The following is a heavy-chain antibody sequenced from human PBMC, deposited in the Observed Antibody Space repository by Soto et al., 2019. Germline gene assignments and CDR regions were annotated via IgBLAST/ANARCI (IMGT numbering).Heavy chain of an antibody. CDR1: RFTFSSYG. Sequence: GGSLRLSCAACRFTFSSYGMHWVRQAPGKGLEWVAVIWYDGSNKYYADSVKGRFTISRDNSKNTLYLQMNSLRAEDTAVYYCARDGGSSSYYFDYWGQGTLVTVSS. V-gene: IGHV3-33*01. CDR2: IWYDGSNK. J-gene: IGHJ4*02. D-gene: IGHD6-13*01. CDR3: ARDGGSSSYYFDY.